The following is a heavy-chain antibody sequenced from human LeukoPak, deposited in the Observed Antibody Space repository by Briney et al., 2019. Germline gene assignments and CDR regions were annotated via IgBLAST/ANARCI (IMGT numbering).Heavy chain of an antibody. CDR1: GFTFSSYW. CDR2: INSDGSST. CDR3: ARDLALLWFGELIDY. J-gene: IGHJ4*02. D-gene: IGHD3-10*01. V-gene: IGHV3-74*01. Sequence: GGSLRLSCAASGFTFSSYWMHWVRQAPGKGLVRVSRINSDGSSTSYADSVKGRFTISRDNAKNTLYLQMNSLRAEDTAVYYCARDLALLWFGELIDYWGQGTLVTVSS.